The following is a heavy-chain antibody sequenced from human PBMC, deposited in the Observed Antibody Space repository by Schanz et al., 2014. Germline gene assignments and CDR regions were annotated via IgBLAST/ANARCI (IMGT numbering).Heavy chain of an antibody. D-gene: IGHD3-10*01. Sequence: EVQLVESGGGLIQPGGSLRLSCAVSGFTVNTNYMSWVRQAPGKGLEWVSSITSTSRYIYYADSLKGRFTISRDNAKNSVYLQMNSLRAEDTAEYYCARGVRVRGIIIDYWGPGTLVTVSS. CDR3: ARGVRVRGIIIDY. J-gene: IGHJ4*02. V-gene: IGHV3-21*02. CDR2: ITSTSRYI. CDR1: GFTVNTNY.